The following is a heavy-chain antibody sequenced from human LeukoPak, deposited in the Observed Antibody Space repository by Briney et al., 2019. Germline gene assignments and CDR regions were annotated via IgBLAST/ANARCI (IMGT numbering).Heavy chain of an antibody. CDR3: ARGGESWFDP. Sequence: PGGSLRLSCAASGFTFSSYWMHWVRQAPGKGLVWVSRINSDGSSTSYADSVKGRFTISRDNAKDSLYLQINSLRAEDTAVYYCARGGESWFDPWGQGTLVTVSS. CDR1: GFTFSSYW. D-gene: IGHD7-27*01. CDR2: INSDGSST. J-gene: IGHJ5*02. V-gene: IGHV3-74*01.